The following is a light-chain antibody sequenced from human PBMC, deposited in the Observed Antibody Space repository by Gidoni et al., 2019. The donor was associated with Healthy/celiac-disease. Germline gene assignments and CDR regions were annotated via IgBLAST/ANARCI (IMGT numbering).Light chain of an antibody. J-gene: IGKJ1*01. CDR3: QQRYSTPRT. Sequence: DIQMPQSPSSLSASVGDRVTITCRASPSISSYLNWYQQKPGNAPKLLIYAASSLQSGVPSRFSGSGSGTDFTLTISSLQPEDFATYYCQQRYSTPRTLGXGTKVE. V-gene: IGKV1-39*01. CDR2: AAS. CDR1: PSISSY.